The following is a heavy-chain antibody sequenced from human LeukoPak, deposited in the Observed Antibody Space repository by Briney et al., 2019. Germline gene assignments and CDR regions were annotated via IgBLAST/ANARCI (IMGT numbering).Heavy chain of an antibody. D-gene: IGHD3-22*01. V-gene: IGHV3-64*01. J-gene: IGHJ4*02. CDR1: GFTFSSYA. CDR3: ARVLRDASGYYDY. CDR2: ISIHGGDT. Sequence: GGSLRLSCAASGFTFSSYAMHWVRQAPGKGLEYVLAISIHGGDTYYANSVKGRFTISRDNSKNTLYLQMGSLRAEDMAVYYCARVLRDASGYYDYWGQGTLVTVSS.